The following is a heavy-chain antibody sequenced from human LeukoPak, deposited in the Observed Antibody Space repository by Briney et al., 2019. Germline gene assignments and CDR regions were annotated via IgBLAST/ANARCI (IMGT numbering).Heavy chain of an antibody. CDR1: GFTFSDSW. D-gene: IGHD3-10*02. J-gene: IGHJ4*02. Sequence: GGSLRLSCAASGFTFSDSWMHWVRQVPGKGLVWVSRIHGDGSNTNYADFVKGRFTISRDNAKNSLYLQMNSLRAEDTAVHYCAKDQGTMSSWGQGTLVTVSS. CDR3: AKDQGTMSS. V-gene: IGHV3-74*01. CDR2: IHGDGSNT.